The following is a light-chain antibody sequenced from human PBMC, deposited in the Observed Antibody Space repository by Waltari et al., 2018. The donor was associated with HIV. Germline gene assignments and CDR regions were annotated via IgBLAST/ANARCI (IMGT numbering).Light chain of an antibody. Sequence: AVTQPASVSGLPGQSTTISCTGGDSDFGLSNFVSWYQQHSGKPPKLILYDVDSRASGVSDRFSGSMSGNTASLTISGLRAEDEAHYYCASFTGDNTVMFGGGTEVTVL. CDR2: DVD. CDR1: DSDFGLSNF. J-gene: IGLJ3*02. V-gene: IGLV2-14*03. CDR3: ASFTGDNTVM.